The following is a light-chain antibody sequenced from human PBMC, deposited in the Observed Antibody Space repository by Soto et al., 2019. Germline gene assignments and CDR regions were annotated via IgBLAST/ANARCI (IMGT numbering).Light chain of an antibody. CDR1: QGISSY. CDR3: QQYYSYPPN. V-gene: IGKV1-8*01. Sequence: QTPHPPSSLSPSTGYRDHITCRASQGISSYLAWYQQKPGKAPKLLIYAASTLQSGVPSRFSGSGSGTDFTLTISCLQSEDFATYYCQQYYSYPPNFGPGTKVDIK. CDR2: AAS. J-gene: IGKJ3*01.